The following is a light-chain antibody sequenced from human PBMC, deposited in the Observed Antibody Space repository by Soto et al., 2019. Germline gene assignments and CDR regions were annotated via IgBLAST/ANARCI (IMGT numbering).Light chain of an antibody. V-gene: IGLV2-8*01. J-gene: IGLJ3*02. Sequence: QPALTQPPSASGSPGQSVTISCTGTSSDVGAYDYVSWFQQHPGNAPKLIIYQVTKRPSGVPDRFSCSKSGNTASLTVSGLQAEDEADYFCSSYVVSYNWVFGGGTKLTVL. CDR3: SSYVVSYNWV. CDR1: SSDVGAYDY. CDR2: QVT.